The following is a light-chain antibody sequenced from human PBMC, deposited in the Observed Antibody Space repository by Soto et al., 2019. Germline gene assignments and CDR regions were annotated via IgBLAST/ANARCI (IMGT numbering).Light chain of an antibody. CDR1: SATIGDAYL. Sequence: QSLLTQPPSVSRAPGKRVTISCTGRSATIGDAYLLDWYQQHPGTAPKCLFYGSNNRSPGVPARFSGSQSGTSASLAIAGLQAEDEGDYYCQSYDSSLSGYVFGTGTKVTVL. V-gene: IGLV1-40*01. CDR2: GSN. J-gene: IGLJ1*01. CDR3: QSYDSSLSGYV.